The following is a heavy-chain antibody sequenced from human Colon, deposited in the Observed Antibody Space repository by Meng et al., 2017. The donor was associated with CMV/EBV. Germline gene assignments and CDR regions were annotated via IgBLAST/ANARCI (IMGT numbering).Heavy chain of an antibody. CDR2: IGAHTGNT. CDR3: ARDKGGYAGGGDH. V-gene: IGHV1-18*01. J-gene: IGHJ4*02. Sequence: KASGYRFSSYGFSWVRQAPGQGLEWMGWIGAHTGNTNYAQKFQDRVTMTTDMSTSTAYMELRSLRSDDTAAYYCARDKGGYAGGGDHWGQGTLVTVSS. D-gene: IGHD5-12*01. CDR1: GYRFSSYG.